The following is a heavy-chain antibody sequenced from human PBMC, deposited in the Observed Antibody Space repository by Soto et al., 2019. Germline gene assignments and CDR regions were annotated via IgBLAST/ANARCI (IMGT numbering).Heavy chain of an antibody. D-gene: IGHD6-13*01. J-gene: IGHJ4*02. V-gene: IGHV4-59*04. CDR1: GGSISSYY. CDR3: ARRHSSPFFDY. Sequence: PSETLSLPYTVSGGSISSYYWSWIRQPPGKGLEWIANIYYSGSTYYNPSLKSRVTISVDTSKNQFSLKLNSVTAADTAVYYCARRHSSPFFDYWGQGTLVTVSS. CDR2: IYYSGST.